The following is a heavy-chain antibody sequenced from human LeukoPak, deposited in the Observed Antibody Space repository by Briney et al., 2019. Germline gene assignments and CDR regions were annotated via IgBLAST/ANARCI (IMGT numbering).Heavy chain of an antibody. V-gene: IGHV1-18*01. J-gene: IGHJ5*02. Sequence: ASVKVSCKASGYTFTSYGISWVRQAPGQGLEWMGWISAYNGNTNYAQKLQGRDTMTTDTSTSTAYMELRSLRSDDTAVYYCARVGGGIVPAAMRFDPWGQGTLVTVSS. CDR3: ARVGGGIVPAAMRFDP. D-gene: IGHD2-2*01. CDR1: GYTFTSYG. CDR2: ISAYNGNT.